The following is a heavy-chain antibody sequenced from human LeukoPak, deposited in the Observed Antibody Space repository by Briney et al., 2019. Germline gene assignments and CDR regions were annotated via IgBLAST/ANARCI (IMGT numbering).Heavy chain of an antibody. CDR3: AKDGEYAGGYKSSYFDY. J-gene: IGHJ4*02. CDR2: ISWNSGSI. D-gene: IGHD3-22*01. CDR1: GFTFDDYA. Sequence: PGGSLRLSCAASGFTFDDYAMHWVRQAPGKGLEWVSGISWNSGSIGYADSVKGRFTISRDNAKNSLYLQMNSLRAEDVALYYCAKDGEYAGGYKSSYFDYWGQGTLVTVSS. V-gene: IGHV3-9*03.